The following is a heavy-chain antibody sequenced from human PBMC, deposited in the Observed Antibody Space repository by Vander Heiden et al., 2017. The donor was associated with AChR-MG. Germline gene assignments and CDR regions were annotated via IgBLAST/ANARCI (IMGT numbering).Heavy chain of an antibody. V-gene: IGHV4-61*01. Sequence: QVQLQESGPGLVKPSETLSLTCTVSGGSVSSGSYYWSWIRQPPGKGLEWIGYIYYSGSTNYNPSLKSRVTISVDTSKNQFSLKLSSVTAADTAVYYCASIETYYDFWSPTRWGQGTLVTVSS. D-gene: IGHD3-3*01. CDR3: ASIETYYDFWSPTR. CDR2: IYYSGST. CDR1: GGSVSSGSYY. J-gene: IGHJ4*02.